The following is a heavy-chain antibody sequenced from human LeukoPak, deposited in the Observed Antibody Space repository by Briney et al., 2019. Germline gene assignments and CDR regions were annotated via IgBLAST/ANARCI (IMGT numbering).Heavy chain of an antibody. D-gene: IGHD2-15*01. V-gene: IGHV2-5*01. CDR3: AQHGLPHCSGGSCLGY. CDR2: IYWNDDK. Sequence: SGPTLVKPTQTLTLTCTSSGFSLSTSGVGVGWIRQPPGKALEWLALIYWNDDKRYSPSLKSRLTITKDTSKNQVALTMTNMGPVDTATYYCAQHGLPHCSGGSCLGYWGQGTLVTVSS. CDR1: GFSLSTSGVG. J-gene: IGHJ4*02.